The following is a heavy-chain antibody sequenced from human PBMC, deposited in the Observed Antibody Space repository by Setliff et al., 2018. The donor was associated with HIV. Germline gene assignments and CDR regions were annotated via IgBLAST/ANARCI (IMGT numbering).Heavy chain of an antibody. CDR1: GGSASNSRYY. V-gene: IGHV4-39*01. J-gene: IGHJ5*02. D-gene: IGHD3-22*01. CDR3: ASRVYYYDSNNFLREEGFNP. CDR2: IHYNERT. Sequence: LSLTCTVSGGSASNSRYYWAWIRQPPGKGLEYIGSIHYNERTYYNPSLKSRVAISIDTSKNQFSLNLTSVTAADTAVYYCASRVYYYDSNNFLREEGFNPWGQGTPVTVS.